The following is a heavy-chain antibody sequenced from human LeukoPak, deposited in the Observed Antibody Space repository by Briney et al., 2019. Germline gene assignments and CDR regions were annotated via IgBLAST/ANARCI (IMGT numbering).Heavy chain of an antibody. CDR2: IYYSGST. Sequence: PSETLSLTCTVSGGSISSGGYYWSWIRQHPGKGLEWIGYIYYSGSTYYNPSLKSRVTISIDTSKNQFSLELSSVTAADTAVYYCARAGYDSSGYSTYYFDYWGQGTLVTVSS. CDR1: GGSISSGGYY. D-gene: IGHD3-22*01. J-gene: IGHJ4*02. V-gene: IGHV4-31*03. CDR3: ARAGYDSSGYSTYYFDY.